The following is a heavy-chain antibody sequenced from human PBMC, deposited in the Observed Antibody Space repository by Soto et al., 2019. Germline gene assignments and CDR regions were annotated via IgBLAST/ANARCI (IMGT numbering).Heavy chain of an antibody. Sequence: QVQLQESGPGLVKPSQTLSLTCTVSGGSISSGGYYWSWIRQHPGKGLEWIGYIYYSGSTYYNPSLKSRVTISVDTSKNQFALKLSSLTAGDTAVYYCARSGYCSSTSCYDYWGQGTLVTGSS. V-gene: IGHV4-31*03. CDR3: ARSGYCSSTSCYDY. CDR2: IYYSGST. J-gene: IGHJ4*02. D-gene: IGHD2-2*01. CDR1: GGSISSGGYY.